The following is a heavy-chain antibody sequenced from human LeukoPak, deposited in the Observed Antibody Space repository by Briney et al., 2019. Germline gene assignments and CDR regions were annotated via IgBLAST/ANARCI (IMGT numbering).Heavy chain of an antibody. D-gene: IGHD3-10*01. CDR1: GYTFTSYG. CDR3: ARDHKSYGSGNYNYGMDV. Sequence: ASVKVSCKASGYTFTSYGISWVRQAPGQGLEWMGWISVYNDNINYAQKVQGRVTMTTDTSTSTAYMELRSLRSDDTAVYYCARDHKSYGSGNYNYGMDVWGQGTSVTVSS. CDR2: ISVYNDNI. J-gene: IGHJ6*02. V-gene: IGHV1-18*01.